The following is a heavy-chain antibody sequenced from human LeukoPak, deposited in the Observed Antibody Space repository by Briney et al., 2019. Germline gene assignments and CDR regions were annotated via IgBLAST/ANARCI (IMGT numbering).Heavy chain of an antibody. CDR3: GRDIVLGRTPDGMAV. CDR1: GFTYSSYS. V-gene: IGHV3-21*01. Sequence: GGSLRLSCAASGFTYSSYSMNWVRQAPGKGLEWVSSISSSSSYIYYADSVKGRFTISRDNAKNSLYLQMNSLRAEDTAVYYCGRDIVLGRTPDGMAVWGKGTTVTVSS. CDR2: ISSSSSYI. J-gene: IGHJ6*04. D-gene: IGHD3-16*02.